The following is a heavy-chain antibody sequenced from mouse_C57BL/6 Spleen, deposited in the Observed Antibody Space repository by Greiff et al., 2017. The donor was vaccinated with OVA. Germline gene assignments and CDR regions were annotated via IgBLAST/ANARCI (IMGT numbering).Heavy chain of an antibody. CDR1: GYTFTSYT. Sequence: VQLQQSGAELARPGASVKMSCKASGYTFTSYTMHWVKQRPGQGLEWIGYINPSSGYTKYNQKFKDKATLTADKSSSTAYMQLSSLTSEDSAVYYCANFDYYAMDYWGQGTSVTVSS. CDR2: INPSSGYT. J-gene: IGHJ4*01. V-gene: IGHV1-4*01. CDR3: ANFDYYAMDY.